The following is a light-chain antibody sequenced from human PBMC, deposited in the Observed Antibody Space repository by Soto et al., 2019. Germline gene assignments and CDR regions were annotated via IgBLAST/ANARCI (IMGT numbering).Light chain of an antibody. Sequence: IVMTQSPATLSVSPGERATLSCRASQSVGSNLAWYQQKPGQAPRLLIYGASTRATGIPDRFSGSGSGTDFTLTIDRLEPEDFAMYYCQQYSDSPPTFGQGTKVDIK. V-gene: IGKV3-15*01. CDR2: GAS. J-gene: IGKJ1*01. CDR1: QSVGSN. CDR3: QQYSDSPPT.